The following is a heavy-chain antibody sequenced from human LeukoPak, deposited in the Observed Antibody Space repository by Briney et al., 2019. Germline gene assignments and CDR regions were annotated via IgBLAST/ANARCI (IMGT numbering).Heavy chain of an antibody. J-gene: IGHJ6*03. D-gene: IGHD1-26*01. CDR3: ARAQYSGSYYYYYYYMDV. CDR2: INPSGGST. V-gene: IGHV1-46*01. Sequence: ASVKVSCKASGYTFTSYYMHWVRQAPGQGLEWMGIINPSGGSTSYAQKFQGRVTITADKSTSTAYMELSSLRSEDTAVYYCARAQYSGSYYYYYYYMDVWGKGTTVTVSS. CDR1: GYTFTSYY.